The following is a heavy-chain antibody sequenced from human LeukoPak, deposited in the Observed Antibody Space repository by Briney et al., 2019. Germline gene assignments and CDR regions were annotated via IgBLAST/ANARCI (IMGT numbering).Heavy chain of an antibody. Sequence: GGSLRLSCVASEFTFSNTNWVRQAPGKGLEWVSSISSSSTYIYYADSVKGRFTISRDNAKNSLYLQMNNLRAEDTAVYYCAREIFWSGYFSNLHFDYWGQGTLVTVSS. J-gene: IGHJ4*02. D-gene: IGHD3-3*01. V-gene: IGHV3-21*01. CDR2: ISSSSTYI. CDR1: EFTFSN. CDR3: AREIFWSGYFSNLHFDY.